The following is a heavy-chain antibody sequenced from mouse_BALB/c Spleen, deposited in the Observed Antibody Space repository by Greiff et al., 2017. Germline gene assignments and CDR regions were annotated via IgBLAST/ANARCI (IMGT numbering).Heavy chain of an antibody. CDR3: ARRPYDYDWFAY. V-gene: IGHV5-6-5*01. J-gene: IGHJ3*01. CDR2: ISSGGST. D-gene: IGHD2-4*01. CDR1: GFTFSSYA. Sequence: DVMLVESGGGLVKPGGSLKLSCAASGFTFSSYAMSWVRQTPEKRLEWVASISSGGSTYYPDSVKGRFTISRDNARNILYLQMSSLRSEDTAMYYCARRPYDYDWFAYWGQGTLVTVSA.